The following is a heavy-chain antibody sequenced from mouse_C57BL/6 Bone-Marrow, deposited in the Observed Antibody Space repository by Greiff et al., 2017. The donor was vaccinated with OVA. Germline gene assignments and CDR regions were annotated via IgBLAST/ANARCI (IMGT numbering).Heavy chain of an antibody. Sequence: QVQLQQSDAELVKPGASVKISCKVSGYTFTDHTIHWMKQRPEQGLEWIGSIYPRDGSTKYNEKFTGKATLTADKSSSTAYMQLNSLPSEDAAVYVCARRITTVVAHWYIDVWGTGTTVTVSS. D-gene: IGHD1-1*01. CDR3: ARRITTVVAHWYIDV. J-gene: IGHJ1*03. V-gene: IGHV1-78*01. CDR1: GYTFTDHT. CDR2: IYPRDGST.